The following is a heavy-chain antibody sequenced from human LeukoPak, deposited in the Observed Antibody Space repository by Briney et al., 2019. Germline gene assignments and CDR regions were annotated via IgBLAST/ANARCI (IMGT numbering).Heavy chain of an antibody. CDR2: INHSGST. J-gene: IGHJ4*02. V-gene: IGHV4-34*01. D-gene: IGHD2-2*01. Sequence: SETLSLTCAVYGGSFSGYYWSWIRQPPGKGLEWIGEINHSGSTNYNPSLKSRVTISVDTSKNQFSLKLSSVTAADTAVYYCARGSRGSTSCYAFDYWGQGTLVTVSS. CDR1: GGSFSGYY. CDR3: ARGSRGSTSCYAFDY.